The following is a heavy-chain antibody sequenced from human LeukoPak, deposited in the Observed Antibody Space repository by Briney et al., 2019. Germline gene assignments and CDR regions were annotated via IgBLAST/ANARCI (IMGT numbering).Heavy chain of an antibody. D-gene: IGHD3-16*01. CDR2: IKQDGSEK. V-gene: IGHV3-7*01. CDR3: ARGYWGSYWYFDC. Sequence: GGSLRLSCAASGFTFSSYWMSWVRQAPGKGLEWVANIKQDGSEKYYVDSVKGRFTISRDNAKNSLSLQMNSLRVEDTAVYYCARGYWGSYWYFDCWGQGTLVTVSS. CDR1: GFTFSSYW. J-gene: IGHJ4*02.